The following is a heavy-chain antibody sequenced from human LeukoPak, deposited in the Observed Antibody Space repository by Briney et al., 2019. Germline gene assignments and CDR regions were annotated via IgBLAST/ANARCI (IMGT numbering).Heavy chain of an antibody. J-gene: IGHJ5*02. CDR2: ISGSGGST. CDR1: GFTFSSYA. Sequence: GGSLRLSCAASGFTFSSYAMSWVRQAPGEGLEWVSAISGSGGSTYYADSVKGRFTISRDNSKNTLYLQMNSLRAEDTAVYYCVGTRITIFFAFDPWGQGTLVTVSS. CDR3: VGTRITIFFAFDP. V-gene: IGHV3-23*01. D-gene: IGHD3-9*01.